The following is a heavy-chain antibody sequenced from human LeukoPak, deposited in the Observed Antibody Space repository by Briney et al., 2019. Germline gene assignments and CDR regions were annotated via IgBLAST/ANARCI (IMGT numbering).Heavy chain of an antibody. Sequence: GGSLRLSCAASGFSFSYYWMHWVRQGSGKGLVWVSRIIGDGTRTDYADSVKGRFTISRDNAKSTLYPQMNSLTVEDTAVYYCLRVDDTNGHNWFDPWGQGTLVTVSS. J-gene: IGHJ5*02. D-gene: IGHD2-8*01. V-gene: IGHV3-74*01. CDR3: LRVDDTNGHNWFDP. CDR1: GFSFSYYW. CDR2: IIGDGTRT.